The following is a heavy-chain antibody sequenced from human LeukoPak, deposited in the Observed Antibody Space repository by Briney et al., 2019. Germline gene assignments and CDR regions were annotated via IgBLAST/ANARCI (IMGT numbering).Heavy chain of an antibody. Sequence: NPGGSLRLSCAASGFTFSSYAMSWVRQAPGKRLEWVSAIRGSGGGTFYADSVKGRFTISRDNSKNTLYLQMNSLRAEDTAVYYCVSSYDSSGYYIYYFDYWGQGTLVTVSS. D-gene: IGHD3-22*01. CDR1: GFTFSSYA. V-gene: IGHV3-23*01. CDR2: IRGSGGGT. CDR3: VSSYDSSGYYIYYFDY. J-gene: IGHJ4*02.